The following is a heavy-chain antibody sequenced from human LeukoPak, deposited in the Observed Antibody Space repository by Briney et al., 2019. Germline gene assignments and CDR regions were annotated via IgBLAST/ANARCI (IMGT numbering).Heavy chain of an antibody. D-gene: IGHD6-19*01. CDR1: GFTFDDYA. Sequence: PGGSLRLSCAASGFTFDDYAMHWVRQVPGKGLEWVSGISWNSGNIAYTDSVKGRFTISRDNAKNSLYLQMSSLRAEDTALYYCAKSSGVAGTGGSYYFDYWGQRTLVTVSS. CDR3: AKSSGVAGTGGSYYFDY. V-gene: IGHV3-9*01. J-gene: IGHJ4*02. CDR2: ISWNSGNI.